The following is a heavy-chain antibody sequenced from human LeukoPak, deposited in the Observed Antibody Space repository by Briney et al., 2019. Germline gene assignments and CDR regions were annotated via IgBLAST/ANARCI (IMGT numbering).Heavy chain of an antibody. CDR2: FDPEDGET. J-gene: IGHJ3*02. D-gene: IGHD2-2*01. Sequence: VASVKVSCKVSGYTLTELSMHWVRQAPGKGLEWMGGFDPEDGETIYAQKFQGRVTMTEDTSTDTAYMELSSLRSEDTAVYYCATRAVVPAALDAFDIWGQGTMVTVSS. CDR1: GYTLTELS. CDR3: ATRAVVPAALDAFDI. V-gene: IGHV1-24*01.